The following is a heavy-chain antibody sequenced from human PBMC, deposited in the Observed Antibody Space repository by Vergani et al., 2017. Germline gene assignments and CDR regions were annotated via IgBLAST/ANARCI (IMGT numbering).Heavy chain of an antibody. Sequence: EVQLVESGGGLVQPGRSLRLSCAASGFTFDDYAMHWVRQAPGQGLEWVSGINWNSDSIAYADSVKGRFTISRDNAKNSLYLQMNRLRAEDTALYYCVKDIAASGKYCYFDLWGRGTLVTVSS. CDR2: INWNSDSI. V-gene: IGHV3-9*01. D-gene: IGHD6-13*01. J-gene: IGHJ2*01. CDR3: VKDIAASGKYCYFDL. CDR1: GFTFDDYA.